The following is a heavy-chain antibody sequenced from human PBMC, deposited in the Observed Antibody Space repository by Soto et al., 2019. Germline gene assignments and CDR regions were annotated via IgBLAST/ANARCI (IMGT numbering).Heavy chain of an antibody. CDR2: ISVDDGDT. J-gene: IGHJ6*02. CDR1: GYTFTSYG. CDR3: ARVQVAKWAPGSAMVNYYYGMDA. D-gene: IGHD5-18*01. Sequence: QVQLVQSGAEVKKPGASVKVSCKASGYTFTSYGISWVRQAPGQGLEWMGWISVDDGDTNYAPNFQGRVTMSTDTSTSTTYLELRILRSDDTAVYYCARVQVAKWAPGSAMVNYYYGMDAWGQGTTVTVSS. V-gene: IGHV1-18*04.